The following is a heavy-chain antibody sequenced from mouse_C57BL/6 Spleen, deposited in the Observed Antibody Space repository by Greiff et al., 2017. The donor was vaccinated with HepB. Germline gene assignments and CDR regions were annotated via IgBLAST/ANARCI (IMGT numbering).Heavy chain of an antibody. CDR2: IYPGNSDT. CDR3: TRDYYGSSYWYFDV. Sequence: EVQLQESGTVLARPGASVKMSCKTSGYTFTSYWMHWVKQRPGQGLEWIGAIYPGNSDTSYNQKFKGKAKLTAVTSASTAYMELSSLRNEDSAVYYCTRDYYGSSYWYFDVWGTGTTVTVSS. CDR1: GYTFTSYW. V-gene: IGHV1-5*01. J-gene: IGHJ1*03. D-gene: IGHD1-1*01.